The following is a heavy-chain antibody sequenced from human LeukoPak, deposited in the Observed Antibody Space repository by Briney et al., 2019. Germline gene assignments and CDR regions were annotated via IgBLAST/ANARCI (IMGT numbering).Heavy chain of an antibody. CDR1: GDSISSSSYY. CDR3: ARLCSSWSRGQYYYGMDV. Sequence: SETLSLTCTVSGDSISSSSYYWGWIRQPPGKGLEWIGSIYYSGSTYYNPSLKSRVTISVDTSKNQFSLKLSSVTAADTAVYYCARLCSSWSRGQYYYGMDVWGQGTTVTVSS. J-gene: IGHJ6*02. D-gene: IGHD6-13*01. V-gene: IGHV4-39*01. CDR2: IYYSGST.